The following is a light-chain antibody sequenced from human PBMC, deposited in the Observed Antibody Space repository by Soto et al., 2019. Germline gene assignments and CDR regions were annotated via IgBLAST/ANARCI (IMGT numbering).Light chain of an antibody. Sequence: DIQMTQSPSTLSASVGDRVTITCRARQSIDSWLAWYQQKPGKAPKLLIYRASSLESGVPSRFSGSGSGTEFTLTISSLQPDDFATYYCQQYKTYMYNFAQGTKLEIK. CDR2: RAS. V-gene: IGKV1-5*03. J-gene: IGKJ2*01. CDR3: QQYKTYMYN. CDR1: QSIDSW.